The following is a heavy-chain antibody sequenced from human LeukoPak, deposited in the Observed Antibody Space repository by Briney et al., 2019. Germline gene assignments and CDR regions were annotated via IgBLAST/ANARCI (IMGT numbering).Heavy chain of an antibody. CDR2: IKQDGNEK. CDR1: GFTFTTYW. V-gene: IGHV3-7*01. CDR3: ARVSLYHYFHYMDV. J-gene: IGHJ6*03. D-gene: IGHD3-10*01. Sequence: PGGSLRLSCAASGFTFTTYWMSWVRQAPGKGLEWVANIKQDGNEKYYVDSVKGRFSISRDNAKNSLYLQMNSLRAEDTAVYYCARVSLYHYFHYMDVWGKGTTVIISS.